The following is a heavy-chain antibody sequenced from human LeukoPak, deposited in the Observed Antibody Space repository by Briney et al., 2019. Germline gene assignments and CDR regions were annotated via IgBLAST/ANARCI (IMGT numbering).Heavy chain of an antibody. V-gene: IGHV3-21*01. CDR2: INSGSTFM. CDR3: TGVTVGNSYGSGSYGY. D-gene: IGHD3-10*01. Sequence: PGGSLRLSCAASGFILNDYGMHWVRQAPGKGLEWVSSINSGSTFMQYTDSVKGRFTISRDNPKNSLYLQMSSLSVEDTAVYYCTGVTVGNSYGSGSYGYWGQGTQVTVSS. CDR1: GFILNDYG. J-gene: IGHJ4*02.